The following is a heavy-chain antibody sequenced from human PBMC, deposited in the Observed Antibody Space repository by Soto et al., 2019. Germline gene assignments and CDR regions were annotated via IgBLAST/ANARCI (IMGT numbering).Heavy chain of an antibody. V-gene: IGHV4-59*01. CDR2: IYYSGST. Sequence: SLTCTVSGGSISSYYWSWIRQPPGKGLEWIGYIYYSGSTNYNPSLKSRVTISVDTSKNQFSLKLSSVTAADTAVYYCARVGDYIWGSYRSVRPFDIWGQGTMVTVSS. J-gene: IGHJ3*02. CDR1: GGSISSYY. CDR3: ARVGDYIWGSYRSVRPFDI. D-gene: IGHD3-16*02.